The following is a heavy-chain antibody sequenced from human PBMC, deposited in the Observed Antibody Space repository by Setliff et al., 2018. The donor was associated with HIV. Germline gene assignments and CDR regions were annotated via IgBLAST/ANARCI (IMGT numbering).Heavy chain of an antibody. Sequence: PSETLSLTCTVSGGSISGSSYHWGWIRQTPGKGLEWIGSIYHSGSTYYTPSLKSRVTISVDTSQNQFSLKLNSVTAADTAVYYCARRGIAAAGSDSWGQGTLVTVSS. D-gene: IGHD6-13*01. J-gene: IGHJ4*02. CDR2: IYHSGST. CDR3: ARRGIAAAGSDS. CDR1: GGSISGSSYH. V-gene: IGHV4-39*01.